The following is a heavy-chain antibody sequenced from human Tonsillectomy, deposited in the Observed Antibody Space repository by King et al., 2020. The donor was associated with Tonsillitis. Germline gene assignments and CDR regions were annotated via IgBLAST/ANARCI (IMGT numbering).Heavy chain of an antibody. J-gene: IGHJ4*02. CDR3: ARAIYGSGSYTYYFDY. CDR2: IYYSGSA. D-gene: IGHD3-10*01. Sequence: QLQESGPGLVKPSQTLSLTCTVSGGSISSGGYYWSWIRQHPGKGLEWIGYIYYSGSAYYNPSLKSRITISVDTSKNPFSLKLSSVTAADTAVYYCARAIYGSGSYTYYFDYWGQGTLVTVSS. CDR1: GGSISSGGYY. V-gene: IGHV4-31*03.